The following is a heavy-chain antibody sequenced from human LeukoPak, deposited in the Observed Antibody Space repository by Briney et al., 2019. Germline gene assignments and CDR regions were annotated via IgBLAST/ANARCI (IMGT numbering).Heavy chain of an antibody. Sequence: PGGSLRLSCAASGFTFSSYAMSWVRQAPGKGLEWVSAISGSGDSTYYADSVKGRFTISRDNAKNTVYLEMNSLSVEDTATYYCIRDFRSADLWGQGTLVTVTS. CDR1: GFTFSSYA. CDR2: ISGSGDST. J-gene: IGHJ5*02. D-gene: IGHD5-24*01. V-gene: IGHV3-23*01. CDR3: IRDFRSADL.